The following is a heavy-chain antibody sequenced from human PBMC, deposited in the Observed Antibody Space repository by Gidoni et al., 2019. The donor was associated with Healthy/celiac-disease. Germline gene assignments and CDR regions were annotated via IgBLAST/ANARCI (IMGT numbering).Heavy chain of an antibody. CDR1: GFTFSSYS. CDR2: ISSSSSYI. V-gene: IGHV3-21*01. Sequence: EVQLVESGGGMVKPGGSLRLTCAASGFTFSSYSMNWVRQAPGKGLEWVSSISSSSSYISYADSVKGRFTISRDNAKNSLYLQMNSLRSEDTAVYYCARGPRLIPSYFDYWGQGTLVTVSS. D-gene: IGHD1-1*01. J-gene: IGHJ4*02. CDR3: ARGPRLIPSYFDY.